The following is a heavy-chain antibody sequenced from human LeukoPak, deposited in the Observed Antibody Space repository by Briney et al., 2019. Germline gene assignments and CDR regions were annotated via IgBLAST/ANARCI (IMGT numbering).Heavy chain of an antibody. V-gene: IGHV3-23*01. D-gene: IGHD4-11*01. CDR3: SRHGHDYSNYELDS. J-gene: IGHJ4*02. Sequence: GGSLRLSCAASGFTFSSYAMSWVRQAPGKGLEWVSTISGSGGSTFYTDSVKGRFTISRDNSKNTLYLQMNSLRAGDTAVYYCSRHGHDYSNYELDSWGQGTLVTVSS. CDR2: ISGSGGST. CDR1: GFTFSSYA.